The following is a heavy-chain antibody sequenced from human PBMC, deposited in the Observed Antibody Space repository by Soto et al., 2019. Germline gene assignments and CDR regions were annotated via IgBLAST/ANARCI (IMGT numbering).Heavy chain of an antibody. D-gene: IGHD6-13*01. V-gene: IGHV1-2*02. J-gene: IGHJ4*02. CDR2: INPNSGGT. CDR1: GYTFTGYY. CDR3: ARARSRSWHDRGYFDY. Sequence: ASVKVSCKASGYTFTGYYMHWVRQAPGQGLEWMGWINPNSGGTNYAQKFQGRVTMTRDTSISTAYMELSRLRSDDTAVYYCARARSRSWHDRGYFDYWGQGTLVTVSS.